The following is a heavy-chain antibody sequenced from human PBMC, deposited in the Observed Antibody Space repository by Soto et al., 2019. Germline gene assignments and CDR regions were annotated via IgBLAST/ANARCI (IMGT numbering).Heavy chain of an antibody. D-gene: IGHD6-19*01. CDR2: ISYDGSNK. Sequence: GGSLRLSCAASGFTFSSYGMHWVRQAPGKGLEWVAVISYDGSNKYYADSVKGRFTISRDNSKNTLYLQMNSLRAEDTAVYYCAKDVGGWPATTAGGYFDYWGQGTLVTVSS. J-gene: IGHJ4*02. V-gene: IGHV3-30*18. CDR3: AKDVGGWPATTAGGYFDY. CDR1: GFTFSSYG.